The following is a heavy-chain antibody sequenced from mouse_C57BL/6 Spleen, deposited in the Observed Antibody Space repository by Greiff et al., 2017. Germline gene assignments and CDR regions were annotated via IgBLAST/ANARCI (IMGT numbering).Heavy chain of an antibody. CDR2: ILPGSGST. V-gene: IGHV1-9*01. Sequence: QVQLQQSGAELMKPGASVKLSCKATGYTFTGYWIEWVKQRPGHGLEWIGGILPGSGSTDYNEKFKGKATFTADTSSKTAYMQHSSQTTEDSAIYYCARKRELGRGYFDYWGQGTTLTVSS. CDR3: ARKRELGRGYFDY. J-gene: IGHJ2*01. CDR1: GYTFTGYW. D-gene: IGHD4-1*01.